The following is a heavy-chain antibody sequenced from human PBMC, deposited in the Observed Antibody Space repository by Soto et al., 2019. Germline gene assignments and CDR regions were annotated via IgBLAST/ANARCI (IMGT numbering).Heavy chain of an antibody. Sequence: QVQLQESGPGLVKPSETLSLTCTVSGGSISGYYWSWIRPPPGKGLEWIGYIYYSGSTNYNPSRKSRVTMSVDTSKTQFALKLSSVTAADTAVYYCTKSAQINSSGWYRDWGQGTLGTVSS. J-gene: IGHJ4*02. CDR1: GGSISGYY. CDR2: IYYSGST. D-gene: IGHD6-19*01. V-gene: IGHV4-59*01. CDR3: TKSAQINSSGWYRD.